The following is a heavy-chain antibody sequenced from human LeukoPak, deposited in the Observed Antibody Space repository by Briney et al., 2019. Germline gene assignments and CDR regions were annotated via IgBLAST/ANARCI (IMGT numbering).Heavy chain of an antibody. CDR2: IYYSGST. Sequence: SEALSLTCTVSGGSISSYYWSWIRQPPGKGLEWIGYIYYSGSTNYNPSLKSRVTISVDTSKNQFSLKLSSVTAADTAVYCCARHRLLWFGEPSRAFDIWGQGTMVTVSS. D-gene: IGHD3-10*01. V-gene: IGHV4-59*08. CDR1: GGSISSYY. J-gene: IGHJ3*02. CDR3: ARHRLLWFGEPSRAFDI.